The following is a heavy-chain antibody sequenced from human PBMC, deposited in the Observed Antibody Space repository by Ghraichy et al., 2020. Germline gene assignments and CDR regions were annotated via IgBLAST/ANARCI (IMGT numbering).Heavy chain of an antibody. CDR1: GFTFDIYS. V-gene: IGHV3-23*01. J-gene: IGHJ4*02. Sequence: GGSLRLSCAASGFTFDIYSMNWVRQAPGKGLDWVSRISGSATDTDYADSVRGRFTISRDNSKSMLYLQLNSLKAEDTAIYYCTRRIEHCSVGNCWTPGYWGQGTLVTVSS. CDR2: ISGSATDT. D-gene: IGHD2-15*01. CDR3: TRRIEHCSVGNCWTPGY.